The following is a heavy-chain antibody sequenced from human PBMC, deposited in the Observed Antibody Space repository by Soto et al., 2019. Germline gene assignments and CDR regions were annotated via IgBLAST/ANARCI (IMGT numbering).Heavy chain of an antibody. Sequence: SETLSLTCTVSCGSISSYYWSWIRQPPGKGLEWIGYIYYSGSTNYNPSLKSRVTISVDTSKNQFSPKLSSVTAADTAVYYCARGQFGESSIYYYGMDVWGQGTTVTVSS. CDR1: CGSISSYY. D-gene: IGHD3-10*01. V-gene: IGHV4-59*01. J-gene: IGHJ6*02. CDR2: IYYSGST. CDR3: ARGQFGESSIYYYGMDV.